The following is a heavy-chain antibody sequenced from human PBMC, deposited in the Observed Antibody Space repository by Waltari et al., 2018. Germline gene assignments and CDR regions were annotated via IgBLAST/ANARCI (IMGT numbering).Heavy chain of an antibody. CDR3: ARDRRGYFDY. V-gene: IGHV3-21*01. Sequence: EVQLVESGGGLVKPGGSLGLSCEASGFTFSGYSMNWVRQAPGKGLEWVSSISGDSRFIYYADSVNGRFTISSDDAKNSLYLQMNSLRVEDTAVYYCARDRRGYFDYWGPGTLVSVSS. D-gene: IGHD3-16*01. CDR2: ISGDSRFI. J-gene: IGHJ4*02. CDR1: GFTFSGYS.